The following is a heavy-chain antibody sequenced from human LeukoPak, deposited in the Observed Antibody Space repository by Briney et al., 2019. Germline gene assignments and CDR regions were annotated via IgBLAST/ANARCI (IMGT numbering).Heavy chain of an antibody. CDR2: ISGSGGST. CDR1: GFTFSSYA. CDR3: AKLYSYDLHFDY. D-gene: IGHD5-18*01. J-gene: IGHJ4*02. V-gene: IGHV3-23*01. Sequence: PGASLRLSCAASGFTFSSYAVSWVRQAPGKGLEWVSAISGSGGSTYYADSVKGRFTISRDNSKNTLYLQMNSLRAEDTAVYYCAKLYSYDLHFDYWGQGTLVTVSS.